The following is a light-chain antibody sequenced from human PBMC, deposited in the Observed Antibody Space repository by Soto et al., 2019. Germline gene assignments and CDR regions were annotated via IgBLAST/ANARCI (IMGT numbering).Light chain of an antibody. CDR1: QSISAW. J-gene: IGKJ1*01. V-gene: IGKV1-5*03. CDR3: PYYASYSWT. Sequence: DIQMTQSPSTLSASVGDRVTITCRASQSISAWLAWYQQKPGKAPKFLIYKASNLESGVPSRFSGSGSGTEFTLTISSVQPDDFATYCCPYYASYSWTFGHGTKVEIK. CDR2: KAS.